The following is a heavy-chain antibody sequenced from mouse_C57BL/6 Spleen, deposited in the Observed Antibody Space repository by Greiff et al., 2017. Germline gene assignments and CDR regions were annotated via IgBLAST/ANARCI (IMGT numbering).Heavy chain of an antibody. CDR1: GYSITSGYY. Sequence: VQLKESGPGLVKPSQSLSLTCSVTGYSITSGYYWNWIRQFPGNKLEWMGYISYDGSNNSNPSLKNRISITRETSKNQFFLKLNSVTTEDTATYYCARKSVVGSFDYWGQGTTLTVSS. CDR2: ISYDGSN. J-gene: IGHJ2*01. V-gene: IGHV3-6*01. D-gene: IGHD1-1*01. CDR3: ARKSVVGSFDY.